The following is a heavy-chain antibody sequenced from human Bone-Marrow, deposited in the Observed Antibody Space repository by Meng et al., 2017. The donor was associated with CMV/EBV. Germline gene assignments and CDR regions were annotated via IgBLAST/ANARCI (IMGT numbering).Heavy chain of an antibody. Sequence: GGSLRLSCAASGFTFDDYAMHWVRQAPGKGLEWVSGISWNSGSIYYADSVKGRFTISRDNAKNSLYLQMNSLRAEDTAVYYCARVPSPGDTAMVLVDYWGQGTLVTVSS. D-gene: IGHD5-18*01. J-gene: IGHJ4*02. CDR1: GFTFDDYA. CDR2: ISWNSGSI. CDR3: ARVPSPGDTAMVLVDY. V-gene: IGHV3-9*01.